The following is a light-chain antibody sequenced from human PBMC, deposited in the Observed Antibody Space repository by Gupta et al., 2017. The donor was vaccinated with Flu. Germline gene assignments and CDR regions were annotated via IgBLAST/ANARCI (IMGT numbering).Light chain of an antibody. V-gene: IGKV1-39*01. CDR2: GAS. Sequence: DIQMTQSPPSLSASVGDRVTSACRASQSISTYLNWYQQKPGKAPKFLIYGASKVQSGVPSRFSGGGYATDFTLTSSGRQTEDCARYYGQQSYSIPAFGQETRVEI. CDR1: QSISTY. J-gene: IGKJ1*01. CDR3: QQSYSIPA.